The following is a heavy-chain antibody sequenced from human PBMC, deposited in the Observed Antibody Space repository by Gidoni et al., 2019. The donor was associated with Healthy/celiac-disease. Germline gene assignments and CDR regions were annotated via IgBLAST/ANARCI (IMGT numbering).Heavy chain of an antibody. CDR2: ISAYNGNT. CDR1: GYTFTRYG. CDR3: ARTGVVGAGWVDP. V-gene: IGHV1-18*04. Sequence: QVQLVHSGAAVKNPGASVKVSCTASGYTFTRYGISWVRQAPGQGLEWMGWISAYNGNTNYAQKLQGRCTMTTDTSTSTAYMELRSRRSDDTAVYDCARTGVVGAGWVDPWGQGTLVTVSS. D-gene: IGHD1-26*01. J-gene: IGHJ5*02.